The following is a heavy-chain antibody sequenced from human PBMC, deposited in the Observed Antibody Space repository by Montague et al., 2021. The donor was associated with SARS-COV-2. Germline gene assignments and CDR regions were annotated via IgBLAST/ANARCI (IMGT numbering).Heavy chain of an antibody. Sequence: SETLSLTCTVSGGSISSSSYYWGWIRQPPGKGLEWIGSIYYSGSTYYNPSLKSRVTISVDTSKNQFSLKLSSVTAADTAVYYCARFPYYYDSSGSFDYWGQGTQVTVSS. J-gene: IGHJ4*02. CDR1: GGSISSSSYY. CDR3: ARFPYYYDSSGSFDY. CDR2: IYYSGST. V-gene: IGHV4-39*01. D-gene: IGHD3-22*01.